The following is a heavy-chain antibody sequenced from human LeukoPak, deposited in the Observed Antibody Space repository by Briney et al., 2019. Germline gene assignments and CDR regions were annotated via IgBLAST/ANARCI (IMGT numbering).Heavy chain of an antibody. J-gene: IGHJ4*02. Sequence: SETLSLTCIVSGGSIGSYYWSWIRQPAGKGLEWIGRIYTSGSTNYSPSLKSRVSMSVDTSKNQFSLKLSSVTAADTAVYYRAREVSGNYYLGYWGQGTLVTVSS. V-gene: IGHV4-4*07. D-gene: IGHD1-26*01. CDR1: GGSIGSYY. CDR3: AREVSGNYYLGY. CDR2: IYTSGST.